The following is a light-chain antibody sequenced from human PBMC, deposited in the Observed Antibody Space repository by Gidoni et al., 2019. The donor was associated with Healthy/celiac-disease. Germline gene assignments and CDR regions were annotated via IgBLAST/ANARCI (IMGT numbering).Light chain of an antibody. CDR1: QSVLYSSNNKNY. CDR3: QQYYSTLWT. J-gene: IGKJ1*01. Sequence: DIVMTQSPDSLAVSLGERATINCKSSQSVLYSSNNKNYLAWYQQKPGQPPKLLIYWASTRESGVPDRSSGSGSGTDFTLTISSLQAEDVAVYYCQQYYSTLWTFXQXTKVEIK. CDR2: WAS. V-gene: IGKV4-1*01.